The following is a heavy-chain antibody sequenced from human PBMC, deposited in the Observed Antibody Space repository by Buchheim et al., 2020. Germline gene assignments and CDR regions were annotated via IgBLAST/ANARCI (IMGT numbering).Heavy chain of an antibody. D-gene: IGHD4-17*01. CDR1: GGSISSYY. J-gene: IGHJ4*02. V-gene: IGHV4-59*01. CDR3: GAVTTGEYYLDY. CDR2: IYYSGST. Sequence: QVQLQESGPGLVKPSETLSLTCTVSGGSISSYYWSWIRQPPGKGLEWIGYIYYSGSTNYNPSLKSRVTISVDTSKNQFSLKLSSVTAADTAVYYCGAVTTGEYYLDYWGQGTL.